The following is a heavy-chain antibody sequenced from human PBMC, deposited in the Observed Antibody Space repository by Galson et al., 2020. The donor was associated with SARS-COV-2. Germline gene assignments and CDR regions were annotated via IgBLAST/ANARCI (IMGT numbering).Heavy chain of an antibody. Sequence: QLGESLKNSCAASGFIFSNYGMNWVRQAPDKGLEWVAFIRYDGSSKYYADSVKGRCTISRDNSKNTLHLQMNSLRADDTAMYYCVKDQNYYGSGSSFDLWGRGTLVTVSS. CDR2: IRYDGSSK. V-gene: IGHV3-30*02. D-gene: IGHD3-10*01. CDR1: GFIFSNYG. J-gene: IGHJ2*01. CDR3: VKDQNYYGSGSSFDL.